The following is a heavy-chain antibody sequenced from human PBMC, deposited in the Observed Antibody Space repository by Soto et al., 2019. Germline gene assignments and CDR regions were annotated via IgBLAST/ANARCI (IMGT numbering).Heavy chain of an antibody. J-gene: IGHJ3*02. D-gene: IGHD2-8*01. CDR1: GYSFTGYW. CDR3: ARPREKWRTAFDI. V-gene: IGHV5-51*01. CDR2: IYPGDSDT. Sequence: GESLKISCKGSGYSFTGYWIGWVRQMPGKGLDWMGIIYPGDSDTRYSPSFQGQVTISADKSISTAYLQWSSLKASDTAMYYCARPREKWRTAFDIWGQGTMVTVS.